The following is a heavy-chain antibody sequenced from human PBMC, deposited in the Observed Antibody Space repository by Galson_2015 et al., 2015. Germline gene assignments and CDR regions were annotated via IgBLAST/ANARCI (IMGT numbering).Heavy chain of an antibody. CDR2: ISYDGSNK. Sequence: SLRLSCAASGFTFSSYAMHWVRQAPGKGLEWVAVISYDGSNKYYADSVMGRFTISRDNAKNSLYLQMNSLRAEDTALYYCAKARSGKYYYYMDVWGKGTTVTVSS. J-gene: IGHJ6*03. D-gene: IGHD2-15*01. CDR3: AKARSGKYYYYMDV. V-gene: IGHV3-30-3*01. CDR1: GFTFSSYA.